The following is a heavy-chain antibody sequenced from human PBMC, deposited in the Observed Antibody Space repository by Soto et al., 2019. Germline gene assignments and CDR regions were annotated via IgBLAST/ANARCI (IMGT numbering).Heavy chain of an antibody. J-gene: IGHJ4*02. Sequence: SETLSLTCTVTGDSISSRSYYWGWIRQPPGKGLEWIGSIYYSGSTHNNPSLRSRVSMSIDTSKDQFSLKLKSVTAADTALYFCATQRNSVVTQAYFDVWGQGSMVTVYS. CDR3: ATQRNSVVTQAYFDV. CDR1: GDSISSRSYY. V-gene: IGHV4-39*01. CDR2: IYYSGST. D-gene: IGHD2-21*02.